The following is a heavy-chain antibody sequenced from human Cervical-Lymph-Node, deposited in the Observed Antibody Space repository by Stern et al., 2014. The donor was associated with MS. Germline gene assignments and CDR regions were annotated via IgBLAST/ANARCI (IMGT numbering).Heavy chain of an antibody. CDR1: GFSLSTTGMC. D-gene: IGHD2-21*01. CDR3: VRAREGYYFDY. Sequence: QVPLRESGPALVKPTQTLTLTCTFSGFSLSTTGMCLSWIRQPPGKALEWLALLDWDVDKYYSTALKTRLTIAKDTSKNQVVLTMTNMAPLDTATYFCVRAREGYYFDYWGQGIPVTVSS. J-gene: IGHJ4*02. V-gene: IGHV2-70*01. CDR2: LDWDVDK.